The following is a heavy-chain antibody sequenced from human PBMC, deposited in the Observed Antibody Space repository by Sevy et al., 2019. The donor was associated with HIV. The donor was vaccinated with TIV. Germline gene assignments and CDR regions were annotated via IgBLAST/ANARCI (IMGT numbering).Heavy chain of an antibody. CDR3: ARAVITNY. V-gene: IGHV3-7*01. Sequence: GGSLRLSCAASGFTFSSFWMTRVRQAPGKGLEWVANIKQDGSEKYYVDSVKGRFTISRDNAKNSLYLQMNSLRAEDTAMYYCARAVITNYWGQGTLVTVSS. CDR2: IKQDGSEK. CDR1: GFTFSSFW. D-gene: IGHD3-22*01. J-gene: IGHJ4*02.